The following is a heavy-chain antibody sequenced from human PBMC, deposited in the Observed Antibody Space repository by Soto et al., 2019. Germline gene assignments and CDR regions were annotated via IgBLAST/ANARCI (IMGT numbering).Heavy chain of an antibody. CDR3: ARGSTTEKVDS. Sequence: PSETLSLTCTVSGGSISIYFWGWIRQTPGKGLEWIGHIHDSGSPYYNPSLKSRVTISADTSKNQFSLKLTSVTAADTAVYYCARGSTTEKVDSWGQGTLVTVSS. D-gene: IGHD4-17*01. CDR2: IHDSGSP. V-gene: IGHV4-59*08. J-gene: IGHJ4*02. CDR1: GGSISIYF.